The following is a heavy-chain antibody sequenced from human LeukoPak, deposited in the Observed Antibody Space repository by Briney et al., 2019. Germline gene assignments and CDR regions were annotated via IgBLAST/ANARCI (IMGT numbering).Heavy chain of an antibody. J-gene: IGHJ6*03. V-gene: IGHV4-34*01. Sequence: SETLSLTCAVYCGSFGVYYWRWIRQPPGKGLEWIGEINHSGNTNSNPSLTSRVTISIDTSKNQFSLKLSSVTAADTAVYYCASGTDSSRWDYYYYYMDVWGKGTTVTVPS. CDR2: INHSGNT. CDR1: CGSFGVYY. D-gene: IGHD6-13*01. CDR3: ASGTDSSRWDYYYYYMDV.